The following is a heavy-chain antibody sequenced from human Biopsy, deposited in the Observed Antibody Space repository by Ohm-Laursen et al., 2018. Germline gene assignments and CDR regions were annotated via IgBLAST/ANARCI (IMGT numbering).Heavy chain of an antibody. CDR3: AKAGRGYIDY. Sequence: SLRLSCAASGFTFSSSWMHWVRQAPGKGLGRVSRFNSDGTDTTYADSVKGRFTISRDSAKNTLYLQMNSLRVEDTAVYYCAKAGRGYIDYWGQGTLVMVSS. CDR1: GFTFSSSW. CDR2: FNSDGTDT. D-gene: IGHD5-18*01. J-gene: IGHJ4*02. V-gene: IGHV3-74*01.